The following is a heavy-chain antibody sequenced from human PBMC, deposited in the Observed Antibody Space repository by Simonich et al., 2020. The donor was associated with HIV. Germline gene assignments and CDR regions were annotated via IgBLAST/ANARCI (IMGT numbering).Heavy chain of an antibody. J-gene: IGHJ4*02. CDR2: ISYDGSKK. V-gene: IGHV3-30*07. CDR3: ASGGSISSVWADDY. D-gene: IGHD3-16*01. CDR1: GFTFSSYA. Sequence: QVQLVESGGGVVQPGRSLRLSCAASGFTFSSYAMHWVRQAPGKGLEWVAVISYDGSKKYYADTVKGRFTISRDHSKNTLYLQMNSLRAEDTAVYYCASGGSISSVWADDYWGQGTLVTVSS.